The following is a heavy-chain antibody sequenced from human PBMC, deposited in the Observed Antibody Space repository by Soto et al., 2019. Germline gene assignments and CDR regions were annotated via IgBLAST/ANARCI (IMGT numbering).Heavy chain of an antibody. Sequence: QVQLVESGGGVVQPGRSLRLSCAASGFTFSSFAMHWVRQAPGKGLEWVAVILYDESNKYYADSVKGRFTISRDNSKNTVYLQMNSLRAEDTAVYYCARAYPQVGSNYCDYWGQGTLVTISS. CDR1: GFTFSSFA. J-gene: IGHJ4*02. D-gene: IGHD1-26*01. CDR2: ILYDESNK. CDR3: ARAYPQVGSNYCDY. V-gene: IGHV3-30-3*01.